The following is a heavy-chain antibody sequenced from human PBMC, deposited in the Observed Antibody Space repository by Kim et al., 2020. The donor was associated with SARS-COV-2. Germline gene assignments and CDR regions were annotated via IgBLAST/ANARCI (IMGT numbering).Heavy chain of an antibody. J-gene: IGHJ4*02. V-gene: IGHV4-30-4*01. CDR3: ARELGYGSGSYGY. CDR2: IYYSGST. Sequence: SETLSLTCTVSGGSISSGDYYWSWIRQPPGKGLEWIGYIYYSGSTYSNPSLKSRVTISVDTSKNQFSLKLSSVTAADTAVYYCARELGYGSGSYGYWGRGTLVTVSS. D-gene: IGHD3-10*01. CDR1: GGSISSGDYY.